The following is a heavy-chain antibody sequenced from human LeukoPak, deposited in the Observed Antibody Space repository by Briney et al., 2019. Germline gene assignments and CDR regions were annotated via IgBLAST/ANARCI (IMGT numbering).Heavy chain of an antibody. CDR3: VTVLSAARLDFDY. CDR2: IRSNSDGGTT. CDR1: GFTFSRAW. Sequence: PGGSLRLSCAASGFTFSRAWMSWVRQAPGKGLEWVGRIRSNSDGGTTDYAAPVKDRFTISRDDSKNTLYLQVNSLKTEDTAVYYCVTVLSAARLDFDYWGQGTLVTVSS. V-gene: IGHV3-15*01. J-gene: IGHJ4*02. D-gene: IGHD6-6*01.